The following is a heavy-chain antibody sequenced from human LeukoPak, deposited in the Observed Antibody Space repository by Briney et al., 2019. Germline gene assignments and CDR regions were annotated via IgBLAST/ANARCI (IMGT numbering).Heavy chain of an antibody. CDR3: ARASPTGTTWTVY. Sequence: VASMKVSCKASGYTFTTYGISWVRQAPGQGLEWMGWISPYNGNTNYAQNLQGRVTMTTDTSTSTAYMELTSLRSDDTAVYYCARASPTGTTWTVYWGQGTLVTVSS. V-gene: IGHV1-18*01. D-gene: IGHD1-7*01. CDR1: GYTFTTYG. CDR2: ISPYNGNT. J-gene: IGHJ4*02.